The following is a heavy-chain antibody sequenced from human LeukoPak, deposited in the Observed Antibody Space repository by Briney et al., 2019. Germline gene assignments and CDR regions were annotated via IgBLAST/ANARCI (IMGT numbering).Heavy chain of an antibody. Sequence: ASVRVSCKASGYPFTTYDINWVRKATGQGLEWMVWMNPSSGYTGYSQKFQGRVTMTRNTSITTAYMELSSLRSEDTAVYYCARISDHNWYFDLWGRGTLVTVSS. D-gene: IGHD1-14*01. CDR1: GYPFTTYD. CDR2: MNPSSGYT. J-gene: IGHJ2*01. CDR3: ARISDHNWYFDL. V-gene: IGHV1-8*01.